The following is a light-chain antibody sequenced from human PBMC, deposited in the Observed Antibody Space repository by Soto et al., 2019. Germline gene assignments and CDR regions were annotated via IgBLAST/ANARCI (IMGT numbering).Light chain of an antibody. Sequence: LLLTQPPSFLSASVGDRVTITCRASQDINSYLAWYQQKPGKAPKLLIYAASTLQSGVPSRFSGSGSGTEFTLTISSLQPEDFATYYCQQLNSYPPTFGQGTKVDI. CDR3: QQLNSYPPT. J-gene: IGKJ1*01. CDR2: AAS. CDR1: QDINSY. V-gene: IGKV1-9*01.